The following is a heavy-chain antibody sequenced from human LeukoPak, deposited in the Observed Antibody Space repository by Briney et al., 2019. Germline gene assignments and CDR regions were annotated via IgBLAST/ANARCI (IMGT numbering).Heavy chain of an antibody. Sequence: PSETLSLTCTVSGGSIRSSYYYWGWIRQPPGKGLEWIGSIYYSGSTYYNPSLKSRVTISVDTSKNQFSLKLSSVTAADTAVYYCARGDGSGSYYGGYWGQGTLVTVSS. J-gene: IGHJ4*02. CDR3: ARGDGSGSYYGGY. V-gene: IGHV4-39*01. D-gene: IGHD3-10*01. CDR1: GGSIRSSYYY. CDR2: IYYSGST.